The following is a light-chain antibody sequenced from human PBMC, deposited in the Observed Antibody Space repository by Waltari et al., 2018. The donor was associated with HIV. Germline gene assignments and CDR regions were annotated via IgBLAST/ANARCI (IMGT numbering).Light chain of an antibody. CDR1: SSDVGGYNY. Sequence: QSALTQPRSVSGSLGQSVTIPCTVISSDVGGYNYVSSYQQHPGKAPKLLIFDVTKRPSGVPDRFSGSKSGDTASLTISGLQSEDEADYYGCSYAGSYDFDVVFGGGTNLTVL. J-gene: IGLJ2*01. CDR3: CSYAGSYDFDVV. CDR2: DVT. V-gene: IGLV2-11*01.